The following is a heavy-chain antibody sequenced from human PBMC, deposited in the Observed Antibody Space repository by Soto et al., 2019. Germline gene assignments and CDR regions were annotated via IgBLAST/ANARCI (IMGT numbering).Heavy chain of an antibody. Sequence: QLQLQESGSGLVKPSQTLFLTCAVSGGSISSGGYSWSWIRQPPGKGLEWIGYIYHSGSTYYNPSLKNRVTLXVXRXENQFSLNLSSGTAADTAVYYCANAHAGAHITAAVHWGQGTLVTVSS. D-gene: IGHD6-13*01. V-gene: IGHV4-30-2*01. J-gene: IGHJ4*02. CDR1: GGSISSGGYS. CDR2: IYHSGST. CDR3: ANAHAGAHITAAVH.